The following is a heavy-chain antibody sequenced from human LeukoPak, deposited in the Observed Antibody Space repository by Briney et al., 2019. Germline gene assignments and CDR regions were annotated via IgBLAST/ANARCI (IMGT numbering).Heavy chain of an antibody. CDR1: GFTFSSYT. J-gene: IGHJ4*02. Sequence: NSGGSLRLSCAASGFTFSSYTMNWVRQAPGKGLEWVSSIISSGSYIYYADSVKGRFTISRDNAKNSLYLQMNSLRAEDTAVYYCARDFGGYCNSTSCYLGHLDYWGQGTLVTVSS. D-gene: IGHD2-2*01. V-gene: IGHV3-21*03. CDR2: IISSGSYI. CDR3: ARDFGGYCNSTSCYLGHLDY.